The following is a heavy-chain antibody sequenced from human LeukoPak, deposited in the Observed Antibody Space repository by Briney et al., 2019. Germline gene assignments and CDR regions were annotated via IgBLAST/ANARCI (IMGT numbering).Heavy chain of an antibody. CDR3: ARSSTVTRNFDY. CDR1: GGSISSYY. Sequence: PSETLSLTCTASGGSISSYYWSWIRQPAGKGLEWIGRIYTSGSTDYNPSLKSRVTMSVDTSKNQFSLKLSSVTAADTAVYYCARSSTVTRNFDYWGQGTLVTVSS. J-gene: IGHJ4*02. V-gene: IGHV4-4*07. CDR2: IYTSGST. D-gene: IGHD4-17*01.